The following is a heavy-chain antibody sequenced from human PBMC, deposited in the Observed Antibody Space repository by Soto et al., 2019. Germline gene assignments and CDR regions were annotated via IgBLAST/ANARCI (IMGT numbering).Heavy chain of an antibody. V-gene: IGHV1-18*04. CDR1: GYTFTSYG. D-gene: IGHD3-3*01. Sequence: ASVKVSGKASGYTFTSYGISWVRQAPGQGLEWMGWISAYNGNTNYAQKLQGRDTMTTDTSTSTAYMELRSLRSDDTAVYHCARDHVSQPDTSGVLPFLEWFPKGYYYYGMDVWGQGTTVTVSS. CDR3: ARDHVSQPDTSGVLPFLEWFPKGYYYYGMDV. J-gene: IGHJ6*02. CDR2: ISAYNGNT.